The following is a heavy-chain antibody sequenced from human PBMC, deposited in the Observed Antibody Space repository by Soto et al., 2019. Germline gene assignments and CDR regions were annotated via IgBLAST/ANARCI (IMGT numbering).Heavy chain of an antibody. CDR1: GGSISSGGYY. Sequence: PSETLSLTCTVSGGSISSGGYYWSWIRQHPGKGLEWIGYIYYSGSTYYNPSLKSRVTIPVDTSKNQFSLKLSSVTAADTAVYYCARVSTVTTGVYYGMDVWGQGTTVTV. CDR2: IYYSGST. CDR3: ARVSTVTTGVYYGMDV. V-gene: IGHV4-31*03. D-gene: IGHD4-17*01. J-gene: IGHJ6*02.